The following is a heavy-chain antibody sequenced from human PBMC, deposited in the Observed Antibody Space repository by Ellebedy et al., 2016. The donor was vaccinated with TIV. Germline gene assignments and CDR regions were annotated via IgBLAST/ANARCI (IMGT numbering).Heavy chain of an antibody. D-gene: IGHD3-22*01. CDR1: GYTFTNYG. CDR3: ARDDYYHSSGYYYFY. J-gene: IGHJ4*02. Sequence: AASVKVSCKASGYTFTNYGISWVRQAPGQGLEWMGWISAYNGNTDYAQKLKGRVTMTTDTSTSTAYMELRSLRSDDTAVYYCARDDYYHSSGYYYFYWGQGTLVTVSS. CDR2: ISAYNGNT. V-gene: IGHV1-18*04.